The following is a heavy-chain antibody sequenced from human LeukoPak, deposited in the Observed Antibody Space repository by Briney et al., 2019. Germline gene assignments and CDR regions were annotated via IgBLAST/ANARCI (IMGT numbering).Heavy chain of an antibody. J-gene: IGHJ4*02. CDR3: AKPHYDSSGYYYGIFDY. D-gene: IGHD3-22*01. CDR1: GFTFSSYA. V-gene: IGHV3-23*01. CDR2: ISGSGGST. Sequence: PGGSLRLSCAASGFTFSSYAMSWVRQAPGKGLEWVSAISGSGGSTYYADSVKGRFTISRDNSNNTLYLQMNSLRAEDTAVYYCAKPHYDSSGYYYGIFDYWGQGTLVTVSS.